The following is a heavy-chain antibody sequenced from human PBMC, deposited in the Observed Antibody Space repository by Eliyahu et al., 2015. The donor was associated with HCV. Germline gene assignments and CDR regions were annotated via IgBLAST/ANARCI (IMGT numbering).Heavy chain of an antibody. Sequence: EVQLVQSGAEVKKPGESLKISCKGSGYSFTSYWIGXVRXMPGKGREWMGIIYPGDSDTRYSPSFQGQVTISADKSISTAYLQWSSLKASDTAMYYCARHGGEVRGVINYYYYYGMDVWGQGTTVTVSS. CDR3: ARHGGEVRGVINYYYYYGMDV. CDR2: IYPGDSDT. J-gene: IGHJ6*02. CDR1: GYSFTSYW. V-gene: IGHV5-51*01. D-gene: IGHD3-10*01.